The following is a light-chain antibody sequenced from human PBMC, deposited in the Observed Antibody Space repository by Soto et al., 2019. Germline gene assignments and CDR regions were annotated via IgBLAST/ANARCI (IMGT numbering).Light chain of an antibody. CDR2: GAS. V-gene: IGKV3-20*01. CDR1: QSVSSSY. CDR3: QQYGSSPPLT. Sequence: EIVLTQSPGTLSLSPGERATLSCRASQSVSSSYLAWYQQKPGQAPRLLIYGASSRGTGIPDRFSGSGSGTEFTLTISRLEPEDFAVYYCQQYGSSPPLTFGGGTKVEIK. J-gene: IGKJ4*01.